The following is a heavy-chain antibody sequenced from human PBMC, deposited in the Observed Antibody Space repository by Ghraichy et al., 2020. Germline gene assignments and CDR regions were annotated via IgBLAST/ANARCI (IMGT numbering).Heavy chain of an antibody. CDR1: GGSFSGYY. J-gene: IGHJ6*03. CDR2: INHSGST. Sequence: SETLSLTCAVYGGSFSGYYWSWIRQPPGKGLEWIGEINHSGSTNYNPSLKSRVTISVDTSKNQFSLKLSSVTAADTAVYYCARGTVVTGFMPYYYYYYMDGWGKGTTVTVSS. D-gene: IGHD4-23*01. CDR3: ARGTVVTGFMPYYYYYYMDG. V-gene: IGHV4-34*01.